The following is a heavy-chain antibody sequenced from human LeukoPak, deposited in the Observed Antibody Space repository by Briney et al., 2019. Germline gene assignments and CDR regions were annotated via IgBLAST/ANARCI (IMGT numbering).Heavy chain of an antibody. D-gene: IGHD3-3*01. Sequence: GASVKVSCKVSGYTLNDLAIHWVRQVPGKGLEWMGGFDPEDAETTYAELFQGRVTTTEDTSTDTAYMELNSLRSEDTAVYYCATGVTVFGILSNHYYYYLDVWGKGTTVTVSS. V-gene: IGHV1-24*01. CDR1: GYTLNDLA. CDR3: ATGVTVFGILSNHYYYYLDV. J-gene: IGHJ6*03. CDR2: FDPEDAET.